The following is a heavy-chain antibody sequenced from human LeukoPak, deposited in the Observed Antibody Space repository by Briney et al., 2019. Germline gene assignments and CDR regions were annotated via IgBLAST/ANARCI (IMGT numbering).Heavy chain of an antibody. D-gene: IGHD2-8*01. CDR1: GYTSTSYG. V-gene: IGHV3-53*01. Sequence: SCKASGYTSTSYGISWVRQAPGKGLEWVSVIYSGGSTYYADSVKGRFTISRDNSKNTPYLQMNSLRAEDTAVYYCARALYTAGDYWGQGTLVTVSS. CDR2: IYSGGST. CDR3: ARALYTAGDY. J-gene: IGHJ4*02.